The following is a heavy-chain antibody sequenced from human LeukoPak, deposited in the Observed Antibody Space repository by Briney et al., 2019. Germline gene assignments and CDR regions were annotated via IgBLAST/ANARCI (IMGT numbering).Heavy chain of an antibody. Sequence: SETLSLTCTVSGGSISISSYYWGWIRQPPGKGLEWIGSIYYSGSTYYNPSLKSRVTISVDTSKNQFSLKLSSVTAADTAVYYCARRDYSSSWFDYWGQGTLVTVSS. CDR2: IYYSGST. D-gene: IGHD6-13*01. V-gene: IGHV4-39*01. CDR3: ARRDYSSSWFDY. CDR1: GGSISISSYY. J-gene: IGHJ4*02.